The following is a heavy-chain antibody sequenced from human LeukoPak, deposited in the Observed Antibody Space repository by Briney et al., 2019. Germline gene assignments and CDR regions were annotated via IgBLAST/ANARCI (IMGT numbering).Heavy chain of an antibody. D-gene: IGHD2-15*01. J-gene: IGHJ3*01. Sequence: ASVKVSCNASGRIFTNYAFSWVRQAPGQGLEWMGRIVPILGVAIYPQKFQDRVTITADKSTSTAYMEVTSLTSDDTAMYYCASDVTEAAVRMAFDVWRRGTMVTVSS. CDR2: IVPILGVA. V-gene: IGHV1-69*04. CDR3: ASDVTEAAVRMAFDV. CDR1: GRIFTNYA.